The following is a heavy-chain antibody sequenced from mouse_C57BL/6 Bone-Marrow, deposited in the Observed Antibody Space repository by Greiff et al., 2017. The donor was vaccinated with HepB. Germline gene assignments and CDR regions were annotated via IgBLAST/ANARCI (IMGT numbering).Heavy chain of an antibody. J-gene: IGHJ4*01. V-gene: IGHV1-15*01. Sequence: QVQLKQSGAELVRPGASVTLSCKASGYTFTDYEMHWVKQTPVHGLEWIGAIDPETGGTAYNQKFKGKAILTADKSSSTAYMELRSLTSEDSAVYYCTSPTITTVPYYYAMDYWGQGTSVTVSS. CDR3: TSPTITTVPYYYAMDY. CDR1: GYTFTDYE. CDR2: IDPETGGT. D-gene: IGHD1-1*01.